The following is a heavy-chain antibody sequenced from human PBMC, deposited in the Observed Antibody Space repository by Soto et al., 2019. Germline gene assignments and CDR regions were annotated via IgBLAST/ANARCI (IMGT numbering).Heavy chain of an antibody. CDR2: IIPMFGTA. J-gene: IGHJ4*02. D-gene: IGHD5-18*01. CDR1: GGTFSTYA. CDR3: ASGIQLWLRRIDNGYSG. Sequence: QVQLVQSGAGVKKPESSVKVSCKAPGGTFSTYAISWVRQAPGQGLEWMGGIIPMFGTANYAQRFQDRVTITADESTNTVCMELSRLRSEDTAVYFCASGIQLWLRRIDNGYSGWGQGTLVTVSS. V-gene: IGHV1-69*12.